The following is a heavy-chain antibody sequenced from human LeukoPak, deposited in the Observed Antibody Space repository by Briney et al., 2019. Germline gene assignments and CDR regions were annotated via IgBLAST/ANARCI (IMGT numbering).Heavy chain of an antibody. CDR2: ISGTSGTI. CDR3: ARGQGDFWSGSYYYYYMDV. J-gene: IGHJ6*03. CDR1: GFTFSGYS. D-gene: IGHD3-3*01. Sequence: PGGSLRHSCAASGFTFSGYSMNWVRQAPGKGLEWVSYISGTSGTIYNADSVTGRFTISRDNAKNSLYLQMNSLRAEDTALYFCARGQGDFWSGSYYYYYMDVWGKGTTVTVSS. V-gene: IGHV3-48*04.